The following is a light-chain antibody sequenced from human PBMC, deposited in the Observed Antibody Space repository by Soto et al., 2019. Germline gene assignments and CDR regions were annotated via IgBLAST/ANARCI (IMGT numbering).Light chain of an antibody. Sequence: DIQMTQSPSTLSASVGDRVTITCRASQSISTWLAWYQQRPGKAPKVLIYDASTLQSGVPSRFSGSGSGTEFTLTISSLQPDDFATYYCQQYNFYYSFGQGTKLEIK. V-gene: IGKV1-5*01. CDR3: QQYNFYYS. CDR1: QSISTW. J-gene: IGKJ2*03. CDR2: DAS.